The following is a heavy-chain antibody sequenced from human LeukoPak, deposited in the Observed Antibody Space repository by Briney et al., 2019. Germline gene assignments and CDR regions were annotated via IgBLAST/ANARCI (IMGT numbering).Heavy chain of an antibody. V-gene: IGHV1-18*01. J-gene: IGHJ4*02. CDR1: GYTFTTYA. CDR3: ARFWTGYLPDY. Sequence: GASVKVSCTASGYTFTTYAVSWVRQAPGQGLEWMGWISTYNGNTEYVKSLQGRVTMTTDTSSSTAYMELRGLKSDDTAVYYCARFWTGYLPDYWGQGTLVTVSS. D-gene: IGHD3/OR15-3a*01. CDR2: ISTYNGNT.